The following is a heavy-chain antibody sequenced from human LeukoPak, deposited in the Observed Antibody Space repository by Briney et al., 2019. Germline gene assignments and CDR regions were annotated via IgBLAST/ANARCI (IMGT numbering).Heavy chain of an antibody. D-gene: IGHD3-3*01. CDR3: AREDLRYLDY. V-gene: IGHV1-69*13. Sequence: ASVKVSCKAPGGTFSNYAISWVRQAPGQGLEWMGGIIPLFGSAKYAQGFQGRVTITADESTSTAYMELSSLRSEDTAVYYCAREDLRYLDYWGQGTLVTVSS. J-gene: IGHJ4*02. CDR2: IIPLFGSA. CDR1: GGTFSNYA.